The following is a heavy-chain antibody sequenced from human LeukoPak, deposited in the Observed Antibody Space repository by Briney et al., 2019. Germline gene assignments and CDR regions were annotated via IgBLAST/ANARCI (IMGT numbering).Heavy chain of an antibody. D-gene: IGHD6-19*01. V-gene: IGHV1-18*01. Sequence: ASVKVSCKASGYTFTSYGISWVRQAPGQGLAWMGWISAYNGNTNYAQKLQGRVTMTTDTSTSTAYMELRSLRSDDTAVYYCARGGSSSGWYDYYYYGMDIWGQGTTVTVSS. CDR1: GYTFTSYG. CDR3: ARGGSSSGWYDYYYYGMDI. J-gene: IGHJ6*02. CDR2: ISAYNGNT.